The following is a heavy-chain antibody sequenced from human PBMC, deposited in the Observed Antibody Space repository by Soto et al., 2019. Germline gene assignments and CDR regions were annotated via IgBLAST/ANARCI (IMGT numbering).Heavy chain of an antibody. J-gene: IGHJ4*02. CDR1: GGSISSYY. Sequence: SETLSLTCTVSGGSISSYYWSWIRQPPGKGLEWIGEINHSGSTNYNPSLKSRVTISVDTSKNQFSLKLTSVTAADTAVYYCARDKITGLFDYWGQGTLFTVSS. CDR2: INHSGST. D-gene: IGHD2-8*02. CDR3: ARDKITGLFDY. V-gene: IGHV4-34*01.